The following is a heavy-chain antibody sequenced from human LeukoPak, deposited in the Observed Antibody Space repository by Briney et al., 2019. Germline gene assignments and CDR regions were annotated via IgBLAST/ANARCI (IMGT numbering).Heavy chain of an antibody. Sequence: RGGSLRLSCAASGFTFSSYAMSWVRLAPGKGLEWVAVISYDGSNKYYADSVKGRFTISRDNSKNTLYLQMNSLRAEDTAVYYCAKVFNRYCSTTGCYMAAFDIWGQGTMVTVSS. J-gene: IGHJ3*02. CDR2: ISYDGSNK. D-gene: IGHD2-2*02. CDR1: GFTFSSYA. CDR3: AKVFNRYCSTTGCYMAAFDI. V-gene: IGHV3-30*18.